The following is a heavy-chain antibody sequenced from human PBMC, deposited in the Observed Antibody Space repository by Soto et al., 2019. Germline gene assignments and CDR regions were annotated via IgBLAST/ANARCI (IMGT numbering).Heavy chain of an antibody. CDR2: ISPRGTTI. Sequence: GGSLRLSCAASGFTFSDYYMSWVRQGPGKGLEWISYISPRGTTINYADSVKGRFTISRDNARNSLYLQMNSLRAGDTAVYFCARVIEGSNYYYYYYMDVWGKGTTVTVSS. J-gene: IGHJ6*03. CDR3: ARVIEGSNYYYYYYMDV. CDR1: GFTFSDYY. V-gene: IGHV3-11*01.